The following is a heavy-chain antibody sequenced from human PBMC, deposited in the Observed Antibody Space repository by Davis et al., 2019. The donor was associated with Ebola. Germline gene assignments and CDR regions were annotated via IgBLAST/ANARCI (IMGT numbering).Heavy chain of an antibody. CDR1: GYTFTSYD. J-gene: IGHJ4*02. CDR2: ISTYNGNT. Sequence: ASVKVSCKASGYTFTSYDINWVRQATGQGLEWMGWISTYNGNTNYAQRFQGRVTMTTDTSTSTAYMELRSLTSDDTAVYYCASGSGSSDYWGQGTLVTVSS. D-gene: IGHD3-10*01. CDR3: ASGSGSSDY. V-gene: IGHV1-18*01.